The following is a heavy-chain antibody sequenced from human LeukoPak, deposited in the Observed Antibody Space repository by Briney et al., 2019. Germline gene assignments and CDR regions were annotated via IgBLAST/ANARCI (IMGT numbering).Heavy chain of an antibody. Sequence: AGESLKISCKGSGYTFTSYGISWVRQAPGQGLEWMGWISAYNGNTNYAQKLQGRVTMTTDTSTSTAYMELRSLRSDDTAVYYCARDEGGSQLVFDYWGQGTLVTVSS. CDR1: GYTFTSYG. D-gene: IGHD6-13*01. V-gene: IGHV1-18*01. J-gene: IGHJ4*02. CDR2: ISAYNGNT. CDR3: ARDEGGSQLVFDY.